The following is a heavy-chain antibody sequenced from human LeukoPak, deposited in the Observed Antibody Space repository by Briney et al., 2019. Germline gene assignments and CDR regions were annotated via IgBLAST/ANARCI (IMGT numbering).Heavy chain of an antibody. Sequence: ASVKVSCKASGYTFTGYYMHWVRQAPGQGLEWMGWISAYNGNTNYAQKLQGRVTMTTDTSTSTAYMELRSLRSDDTAVYYCARVRYSSSWYESSYWFDPWGQGSLVTVSS. D-gene: IGHD6-13*01. CDR3: ARVRYSSSWYESSYWFDP. CDR2: ISAYNGNT. J-gene: IGHJ5*02. V-gene: IGHV1-18*04. CDR1: GYTFTGYY.